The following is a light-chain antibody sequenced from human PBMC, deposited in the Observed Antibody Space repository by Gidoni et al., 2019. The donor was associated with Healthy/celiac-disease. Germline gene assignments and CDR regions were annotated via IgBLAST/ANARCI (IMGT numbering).Light chain of an antibody. V-gene: IGKV1-39*01. CDR1: QSINSY. J-gene: IGKJ1*01. CDR2: AAS. Sequence: DIQMTQSPSSLSASVGDRVTITCRASQSINSYLNWYQQKPGKAPKLLIYAASSLQSGVPSRLSGSGSGTDFTLTISSLKPEDFATYNCQQSYSTLRTFGQGTKVEIK. CDR3: QQSYSTLRT.